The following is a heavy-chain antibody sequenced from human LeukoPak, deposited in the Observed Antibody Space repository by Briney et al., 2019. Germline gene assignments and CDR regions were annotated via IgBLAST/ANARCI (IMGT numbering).Heavy chain of an antibody. V-gene: IGHV1-69*05. Sequence: VASVEVSCKVSGGTFSSYAISWVRQAPGQGLEWMGGIIPIFGTTNDAQKHQGRVTITTDESTSTAYMERSSLRSEDTAEYYCARERPGYNDFDYWGQGTLVTVSS. CDR3: ARERPGYNDFDY. J-gene: IGHJ4*02. CDR1: GGTFSSYA. CDR2: IIPIFGTT. D-gene: IGHD5-18*01.